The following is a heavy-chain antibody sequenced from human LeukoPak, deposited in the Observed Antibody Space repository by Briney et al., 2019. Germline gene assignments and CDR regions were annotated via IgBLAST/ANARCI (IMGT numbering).Heavy chain of an antibody. CDR2: ISSNGGST. CDR1: GFTFSSYG. Sequence: PGGPLRLSCAASGFTFSSYGMHWVRQAPGKGLEYVSAISSNGGSTYYANSVKGRFTISRDNSKNTLYLQMGSLRAEDMAVYYCARRVDYSYDYWGQGTLVTVSS. D-gene: IGHD4-11*01. CDR3: ARRVDYSYDY. J-gene: IGHJ4*02. V-gene: IGHV3-64*01.